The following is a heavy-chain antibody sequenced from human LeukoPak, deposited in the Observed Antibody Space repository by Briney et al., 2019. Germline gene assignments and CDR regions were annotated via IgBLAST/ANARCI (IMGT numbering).Heavy chain of an antibody. Sequence: TGGSPRLSCAASGFTFSSYAMSWVRQAPGKGLEWVSAISGSGGSTYYADSVKGRFTISRDNSKNTLYLQMNSLRAEDTAVYYCASRRIQLDYFDYWGQGTLVTVSS. D-gene: IGHD5-18*01. V-gene: IGHV3-23*01. CDR3: ASRRIQLDYFDY. CDR2: ISGSGGST. CDR1: GFTFSSYA. J-gene: IGHJ4*02.